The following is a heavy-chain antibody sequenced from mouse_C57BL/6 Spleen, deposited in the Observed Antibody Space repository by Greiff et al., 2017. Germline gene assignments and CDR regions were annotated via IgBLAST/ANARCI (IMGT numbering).Heavy chain of an antibody. CDR1: GYTFTSYG. D-gene: IGHD1-1*01. J-gene: IGHJ2*01. Sequence: QVQLQQSGAELARPGASVKLSCKASGYTFTSYGISWVKQRTGQGLEWIGEIYPRSGNTYYNEKFKGKATLTADKSSSTAYMEIRSLTSEDSAVYFCASGGYGSSHYWGQGTTLTVSS. CDR3: ASGGYGSSHY. CDR2: IYPRSGNT. V-gene: IGHV1-81*01.